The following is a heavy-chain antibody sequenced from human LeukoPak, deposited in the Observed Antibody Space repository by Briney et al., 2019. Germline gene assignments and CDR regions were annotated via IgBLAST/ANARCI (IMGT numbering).Heavy chain of an antibody. Sequence: GGSLRLSCAASGFTFSSYAMHWVRQAPGKGLEWVAVISYDGSNKYYADSVKGRFTISRDNSKNTLYLQMNSLRSEDTAVYYCARPGPIMAAAAPYGMDVWGQGTTVTVSS. V-gene: IGHV3-30-3*01. CDR3: ARPGPIMAAAAPYGMDV. J-gene: IGHJ6*02. D-gene: IGHD6-13*01. CDR2: ISYDGSNK. CDR1: GFTFSSYA.